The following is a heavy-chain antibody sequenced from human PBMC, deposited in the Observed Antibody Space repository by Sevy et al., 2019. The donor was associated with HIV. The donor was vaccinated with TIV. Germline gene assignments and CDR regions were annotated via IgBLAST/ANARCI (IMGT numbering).Heavy chain of an antibody. Sequence: GGSLRLSCAASGFAFSSYDMHWVRQAPGKGLEWVLYITSSGTTINYADTLKGRFTISRDNAKNSLYLQMNSLRVADTAVYYCARDLPPSATIVPHFDYWGQGTLVTVSS. CDR2: ITSSGTTI. V-gene: IGHV3-48*03. J-gene: IGHJ4*02. CDR3: ARDLPPSATIVPHFDY. D-gene: IGHD1-26*01. CDR1: GFAFSSYD.